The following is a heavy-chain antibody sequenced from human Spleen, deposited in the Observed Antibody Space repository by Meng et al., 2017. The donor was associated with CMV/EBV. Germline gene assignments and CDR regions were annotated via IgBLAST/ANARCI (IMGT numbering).Heavy chain of an antibody. CDR1: GYPFNGYY. D-gene: IGHD3-3*01. Sequence: SGYPFNGYYLHWVRQAPGKGLEWMGWINPDSGGTNYAQNFQGRVTMTRDTSISTAYMDLSRLRSDDTAVYYCARAEQVLEWDPHFDYWGQGTLVTVSS. J-gene: IGHJ4*02. V-gene: IGHV1-2*02. CDR3: ARAEQVLEWDPHFDY. CDR2: INPDSGGT.